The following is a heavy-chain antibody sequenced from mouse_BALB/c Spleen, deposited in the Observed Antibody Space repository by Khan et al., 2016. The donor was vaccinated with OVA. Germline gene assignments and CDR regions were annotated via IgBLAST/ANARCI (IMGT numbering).Heavy chain of an antibody. D-gene: IGHD1-1*01. CDR1: GYSITSDYA. J-gene: IGHJ2*01. CDR3: ARSGTISTVVVTDFDF. Sequence: VQLKESGPGLVKPSQSLSLTCTVTGYSITSDYAWNWIRQFPGNKLEWMGYIKYSGTTSYNPSLKSRISITRDTSKNQFFLQLNSVTTEDTATYYWARSGTISTVVVTDFDFWGQGTTLTVSS. V-gene: IGHV3-2*02. CDR2: IKYSGTT.